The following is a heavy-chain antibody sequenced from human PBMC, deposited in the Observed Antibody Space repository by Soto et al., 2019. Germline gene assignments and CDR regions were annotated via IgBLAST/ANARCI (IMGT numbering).Heavy chain of an antibody. CDR1: GGSLNSYY. CDR2: VSSTGST. Sequence: SETLSLTCTVSGGSLNSYYLTWIRQSPGKGLEWIGYVSSTGSTNYNPSLKSRLTMSLDTSTNEVSLSLTSVTAADAAVYFCARFSPPRKSYDSNPGWFDPWGQGIMVTVS. J-gene: IGHJ5*02. V-gene: IGHV4-59*01. CDR3: ARFSPPRKSYDSNPGWFDP. D-gene: IGHD3-22*01.